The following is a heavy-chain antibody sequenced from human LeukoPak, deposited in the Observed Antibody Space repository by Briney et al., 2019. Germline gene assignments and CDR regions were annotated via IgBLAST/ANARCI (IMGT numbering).Heavy chain of an antibody. Sequence: ASVKVSCKASGGTFSSYAISWVRQAPGQGLEWMGGIIPIFGTANYAQKFQGRVTMTRDMSTSTVYMELSSLRSEDTAVYYCARVRSSGWYDYWGQGTLVTVSS. CDR3: ARVRSSGWYDY. D-gene: IGHD6-19*01. J-gene: IGHJ4*02. CDR2: IIPIFGTA. V-gene: IGHV1-69*05. CDR1: GGTFSSYA.